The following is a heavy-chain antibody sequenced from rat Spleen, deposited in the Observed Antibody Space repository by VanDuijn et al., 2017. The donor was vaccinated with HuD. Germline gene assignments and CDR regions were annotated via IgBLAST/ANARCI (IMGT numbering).Heavy chain of an antibody. CDR2: INSAGST. CDR1: GHSITSSYR. V-gene: IGHV3-3*01. D-gene: IGHD1-12*03. CDR3: AITMMVIITPFDY. Sequence: EVQLQESGPGLVKPSQSLSLTCSVTGHSITSSYRWNWIRKFPGNKLEWMGYINSAGSTNYNPSLKSQISISRDTSKNQFFLQVDSVTTEDTATYYCAITMMVIITPFDYWGQGVMVTVSS. J-gene: IGHJ2*01.